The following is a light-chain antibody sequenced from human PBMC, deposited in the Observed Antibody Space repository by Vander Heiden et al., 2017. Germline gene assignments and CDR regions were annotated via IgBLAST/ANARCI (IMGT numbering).Light chain of an antibody. J-gene: IGKJ2*01. CDR3: QQYGSSPPYT. V-gene: IGKV3-20*01. Sequence: IVLPQSPRALSLSPGGRATLSCRASQSVSSSYLAWYQQKPGQAPRLLIYGASSRATGIPDRFSGSGSGTDFTLTISRLEPEDFAVYYCQQYGSSPPYTFGQGTKLEIK. CDR2: GAS. CDR1: QSVSSSY.